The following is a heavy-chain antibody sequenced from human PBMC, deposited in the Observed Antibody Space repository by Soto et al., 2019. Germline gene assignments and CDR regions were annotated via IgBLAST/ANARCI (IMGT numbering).Heavy chain of an antibody. Sequence: SETLSLTCTVSGGSISSGGYSWSWIRQPPGKGLEWIGYIYHSGSTYYNPSLKSRVTISVDRSKNQFSLKLSSVTAADTAVYYCARIPRITMALSWGQGTLVTVSS. CDR3: ARIPRITMALS. CDR1: GGSISSGGYS. J-gene: IGHJ5*02. CDR2: IYHSGST. D-gene: IGHD3-10*01. V-gene: IGHV4-30-2*01.